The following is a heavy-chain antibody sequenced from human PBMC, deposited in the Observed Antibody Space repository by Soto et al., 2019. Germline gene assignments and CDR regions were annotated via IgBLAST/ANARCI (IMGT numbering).Heavy chain of an antibody. D-gene: IGHD3-10*01. Sequence: SETLSLTCSVSGGSINSYWWSWIRQPAGKGLEWIGRVYSSGTTNYDPSLNSRATLSVETSKNQFSLKLSSVTAADTAVYYCARDIGSYAYGEGYWGQGIQVTVSS. CDR2: VYSSGTT. J-gene: IGHJ4*02. V-gene: IGHV4-4*07. CDR3: ARDIGSYAYGEGY. CDR1: GGSINSYW.